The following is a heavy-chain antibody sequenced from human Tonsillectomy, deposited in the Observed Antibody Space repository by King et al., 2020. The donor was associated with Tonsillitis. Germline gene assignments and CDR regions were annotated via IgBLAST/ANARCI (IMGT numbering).Heavy chain of an antibody. CDR2: ISGSVTST. Sequence: VQLVESGGGLVQPGGSLRLSCAASGFTFSSYAMSWVRQAPGKGLEWVSDISGSVTSTYYADSVKGRFTISRDNSKNTLYLQMNSLRAEDTAVYYCAKASGVYSDPAEYFQHWGQGPLVTVSS. CDR1: GFTFSSYA. CDR3: AKASGVYSDPAEYFQH. J-gene: IGHJ1*01. D-gene: IGHD6-13*01. V-gene: IGHV3-23*04.